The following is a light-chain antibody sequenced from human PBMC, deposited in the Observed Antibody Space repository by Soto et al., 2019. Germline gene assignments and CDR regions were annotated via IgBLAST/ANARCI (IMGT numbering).Light chain of an antibody. CDR2: IND. V-gene: IGLV1-44*01. CDR3: AAWDDGLNAL. CDR1: SSNIGDNP. J-gene: IGLJ1*01. Sequence: QSVLTQPPSASGTPGQRITISCSGSSSNIGDNPVNWYQQLPGAAPKLLIYINDQRPPGVPDRFSGAKSGTSTSLAISWPQAEDDGGYYCAAWDDGLNALFGTGTKVTVL.